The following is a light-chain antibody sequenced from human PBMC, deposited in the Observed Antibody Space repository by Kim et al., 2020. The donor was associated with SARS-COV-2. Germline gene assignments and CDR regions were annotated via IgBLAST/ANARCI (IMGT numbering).Light chain of an antibody. V-gene: IGLV3-21*04. CDR3: QVWDSSSDHPYWV. Sequence: SYELTQPPSVSVAPGKTARITCGGNNIGSKSVHWYQQKPGKAPVLVIYYDSDRPSGIPERFSGSNSGNTATLTISRVEAGDEADYYCQVWDSSSDHPYWVFGGGTQLTVL. CDR2: YDS. CDR1: NIGSKS. J-gene: IGLJ3*02.